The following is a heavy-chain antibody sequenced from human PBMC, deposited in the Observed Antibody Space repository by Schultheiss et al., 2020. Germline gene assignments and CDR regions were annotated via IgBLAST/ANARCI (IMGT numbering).Heavy chain of an antibody. D-gene: IGHD3-10*01. J-gene: IGHJ5*02. CDR1: GYSFTSYW. CDR3: ARKGSNWFDP. CDR2: IYPGDSDT. Sequence: GGSLRLSCKGSGYSFTSYWIGWVRQMPGKGLEWMGIIYPGDSDTRYSPSFQGQVTISADKSISTAYLQWSSLQPSDTAMYYCARKGSNWFDPWGQGTLVTVSS. V-gene: IGHV5-51*01.